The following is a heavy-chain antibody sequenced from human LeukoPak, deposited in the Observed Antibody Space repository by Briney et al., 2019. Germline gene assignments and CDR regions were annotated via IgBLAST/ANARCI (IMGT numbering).Heavy chain of an antibody. D-gene: IGHD1-26*01. CDR2: VNHSGTA. CDR3: ASLNPFSGRRNAFDI. CDR1: DGSFSGYD. V-gene: IGHV4-34*01. J-gene: IGHJ3*02. Sequence: SETLSLTCAVHDGSFSGYDWSWIRQPPGQGLEWIGEVNHSGTARYNPSLESRVTISVDTSKSQSSLNVYFVTAADTAVYYCASLNPFSGRRNAFDIWGQGAMVAVSS.